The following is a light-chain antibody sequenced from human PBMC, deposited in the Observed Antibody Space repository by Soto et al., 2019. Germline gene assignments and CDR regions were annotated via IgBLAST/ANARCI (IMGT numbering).Light chain of an antibody. V-gene: IGKV4-1*01. J-gene: IGKJ4*01. CDR3: QQYYDTPLT. CDR2: WAS. CDR1: QSVLYTSNNKNY. Sequence: DIVMTQSPDSLAVSLGERATINCKSSQSVLYTSNNKNYLAWYQQKPGQSPELLIHWASTRESGVPDRFSGSGSGSEFTLTISSLQAEDVAVYYCQQYYDTPLTFGGGTKVEIK.